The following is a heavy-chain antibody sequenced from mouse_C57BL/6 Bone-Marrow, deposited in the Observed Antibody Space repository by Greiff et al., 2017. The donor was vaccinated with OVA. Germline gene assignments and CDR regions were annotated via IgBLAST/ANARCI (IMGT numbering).Heavy chain of an antibody. CDR3: AREDGDYFDY. D-gene: IGHD1-2*01. CDR1: GFTFTDYY. CDR2: IYPGSGNT. Sequence: QVQLQQSGPELVKPGASVKISCKASGFTFTDYYINWVKQRPGQGLEWIGWIYPGSGNTKYNEKFKGKATLTVDTSSSTSYMQLSSLASEDSAVYFGAREDGDYFDYWGQGTTLTVSS. V-gene: IGHV1-84*01. J-gene: IGHJ2*01.